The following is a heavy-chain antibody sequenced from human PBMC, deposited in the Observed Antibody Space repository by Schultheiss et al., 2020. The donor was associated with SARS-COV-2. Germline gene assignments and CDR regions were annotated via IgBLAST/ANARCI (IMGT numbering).Heavy chain of an antibody. CDR1: GGSISSGGYY. J-gene: IGHJ4*02. V-gene: IGHV4-31*03. CDR3: ARQKYSGSYPYYFDY. Sequence: SETLSLTCTVSGGSISSGGYYWSWIRQHPGKGLEWIGYIYYSGSTYYNPSLKSRVTISVDTSKNQFSLKLSSVTAADTAMYYCARQKYSGSYPYYFDYWGQGTLVTVSS. D-gene: IGHD1-26*01. CDR2: IYYSGST.